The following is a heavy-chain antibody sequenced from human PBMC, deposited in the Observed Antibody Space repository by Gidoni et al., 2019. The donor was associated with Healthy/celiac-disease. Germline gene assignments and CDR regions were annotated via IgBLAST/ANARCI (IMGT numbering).Heavy chain of an antibody. Sequence: QLQLVESGGGLVKPGGSLRLSCAASGFTVSDYYMSWIRQAPGKGLEWVSYIYSSSSYTNYADSVKGRITISRDNAKNSLYLQMNSLGAEDAAVYYCARDRYYGDSKGFDYWGQGTLVTVSS. V-gene: IGHV3-11*06. CDR3: ARDRYYGDSKGFDY. D-gene: IGHD4-17*01. J-gene: IGHJ4*02. CDR2: IYSSSSYT. CDR1: GFTVSDYY.